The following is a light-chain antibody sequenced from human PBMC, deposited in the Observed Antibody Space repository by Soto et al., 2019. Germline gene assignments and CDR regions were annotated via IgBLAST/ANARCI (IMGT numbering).Light chain of an antibody. CDR3: QQYNKWPLT. J-gene: IGKJ1*01. V-gene: IGKV3-15*01. CDR1: RGISSN. CDR2: DAS. Sequence: IVMTHSPATLSVSPWERATLSCRASRGISSNLAWYQQKPGQAPRLLIYDASTRATGIPARFSGSGSGTEFTLTISSLQSEDFTVYYCQQYNKWPLTFGQGTKVDIK.